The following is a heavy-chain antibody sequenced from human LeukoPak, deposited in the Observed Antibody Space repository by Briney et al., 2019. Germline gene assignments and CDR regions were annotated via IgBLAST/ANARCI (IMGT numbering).Heavy chain of an antibody. V-gene: IGHV3-23*01. CDR1: GFTFSSYA. Sequence: GGSLRLSCAASGFTFSSYAMSWVRQAPGKGLEWVSGLSGSGDSTYYADSVEGRFTISRDNSKNTLYLQMNSLRAEDTAVYYCAKDPAGYSYGPYAFDIWGQGTMVTVSS. J-gene: IGHJ3*02. CDR2: LSGSGDST. CDR3: AKDPAGYSYGPYAFDI. D-gene: IGHD5-18*01.